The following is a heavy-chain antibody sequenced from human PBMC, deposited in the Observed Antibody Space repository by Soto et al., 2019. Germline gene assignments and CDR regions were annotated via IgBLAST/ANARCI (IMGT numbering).Heavy chain of an antibody. J-gene: IGHJ4*02. CDR3: ASGAYIGGNSPVLLSY. D-gene: IGHD2-21*02. CDR1: GYTFTSYG. CDR2: ISAYNGNT. V-gene: IGHV1-18*01. Sequence: ASVKVSCKASGYTFTSYGISWVRQAPGQGLEWMGWISAYNGNTNYAQKLQGRVTMTTDTSTSTAYMELRSLRSDDTAVYYCASGAYIGGNSPVLLSYWGQGTLVTVSS.